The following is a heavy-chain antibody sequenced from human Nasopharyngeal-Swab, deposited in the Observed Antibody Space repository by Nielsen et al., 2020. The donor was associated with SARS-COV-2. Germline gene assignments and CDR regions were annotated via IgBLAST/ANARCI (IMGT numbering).Heavy chain of an antibody. CDR1: GYTFTSYD. J-gene: IGHJ2*01. D-gene: IGHD3-16*01. Sequence: AAVKVSCKASGYTFTSYDMHWVRQAPGQGLEWMGIINPSGGSTSYAQKFQGRVTMTRDTSTSTVYMELSSLRSEDTAVYYCARGGWGGSANWYFDLWGRGTLVTVSS. CDR3: ARGGWGGSANWYFDL. V-gene: IGHV1-46*01. CDR2: INPSGGST.